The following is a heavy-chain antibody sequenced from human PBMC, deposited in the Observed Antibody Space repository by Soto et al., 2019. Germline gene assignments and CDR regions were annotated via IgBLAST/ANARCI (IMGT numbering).Heavy chain of an antibody. Sequence: QVQLVESGGGVVQPGRSLRLSCAASGFTFSNYGMHWVRQAPGKGLEWVALISSDGSNKYYADSVKGRFTISRDNSKNTPYLQMNGLRTEDRAVYYSAKDGDTCGSAAFGGQGTLVTVSS. J-gene: IGHJ4*02. CDR1: GFTFSNYG. V-gene: IGHV3-30*18. D-gene: IGHD5-18*01. CDR2: ISSDGSNK. CDR3: AKDGDTCGSAAF.